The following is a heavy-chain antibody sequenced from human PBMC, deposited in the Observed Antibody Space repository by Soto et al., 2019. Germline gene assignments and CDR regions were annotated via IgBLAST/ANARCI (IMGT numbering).Heavy chain of an antibody. CDR2: IYYSGST. CDR3: ARLASVIMDY. CDR1: GGSISSSSYY. V-gene: IGHV4-39*01. Sequence: SETLSLTCTVSGGSISSSSYYWGWIRQPPGKGLEWIGSIYYSGSTYYNPSLKSRVTISVDTSKNQFSLKLSSVTAADTAVYYCARLASVIMDYWGQGTLVTVSS. D-gene: IGHD3-16*01. J-gene: IGHJ4*02.